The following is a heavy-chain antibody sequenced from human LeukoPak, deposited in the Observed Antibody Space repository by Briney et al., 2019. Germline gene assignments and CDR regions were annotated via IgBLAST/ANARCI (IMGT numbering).Heavy chain of an antibody. V-gene: IGHV4-39*01. Sequence: SETLSLTCTVSGGSISSSSYYWGWIRQPPGKGLEWIGSIYYSGSTYYNPSLKSRVTISVDTSKNQFSLRLSSVTAADTAVYYCARRPRVAAAGTYYFDYWSQGTLVTVSS. CDR3: ARRPRVAAAGTYYFDY. D-gene: IGHD6-13*01. CDR1: GGSISSSSYY. CDR2: IYYSGST. J-gene: IGHJ4*02.